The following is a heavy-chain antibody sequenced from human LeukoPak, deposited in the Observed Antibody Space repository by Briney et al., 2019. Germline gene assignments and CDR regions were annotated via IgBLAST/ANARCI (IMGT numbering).Heavy chain of an antibody. Sequence: GGSLRLSCAASGFTFSSYSMNWVRQAPGKGLEWLSYISSSSIIYYADSVKGRFTISRDNAKNSLYLQMSSLRVEDTAVYYCARSCDGDCYSDYWGQGTLVTVSS. D-gene: IGHD2-21*02. V-gene: IGHV3-48*01. CDR2: ISSSSII. J-gene: IGHJ4*02. CDR3: ARSCDGDCYSDY. CDR1: GFTFSSYS.